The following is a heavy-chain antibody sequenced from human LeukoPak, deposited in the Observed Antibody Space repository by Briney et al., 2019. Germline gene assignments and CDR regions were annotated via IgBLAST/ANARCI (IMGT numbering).Heavy chain of an antibody. CDR1: GFTVSSNY. Sequence: GGSLRLSCAASGFTVSSNYMSWVRQAPGKGLEWVSVIYSGGSTYYADSVKGRFTISRDNSKNTLYLQMNSLRAEDTAVYYCAREATNDYGDINGFDPWGQGTLVTVSS. J-gene: IGHJ5*02. V-gene: IGHV3-66*01. D-gene: IGHD4-17*01. CDR3: AREATNDYGDINGFDP. CDR2: IYSGGST.